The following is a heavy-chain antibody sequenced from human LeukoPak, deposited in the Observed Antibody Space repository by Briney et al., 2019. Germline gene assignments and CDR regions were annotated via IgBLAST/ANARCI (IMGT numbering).Heavy chain of an antibody. V-gene: IGHV3-30*02. D-gene: IGHD3-3*01. CDR2: IRYDGSNK. CDR3: AKDPRFLEWLTGFDY. J-gene: IGHJ4*02. CDR1: GFTFSSYG. Sequence: PGGSLRLSCAASGFTFSSYGMHWVRQAPGKGLEWVAFIRYDGSNKYYADSVKGRFTISRDNSKNTLYLQMNSLRAEDTAVYYCAKDPRFLEWLTGFDYWGQGTLVTVSS.